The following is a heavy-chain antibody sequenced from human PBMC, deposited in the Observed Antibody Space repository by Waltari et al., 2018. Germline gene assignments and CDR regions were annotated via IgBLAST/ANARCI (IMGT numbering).Heavy chain of an antibody. D-gene: IGHD7-27*01. CDR3: ARGLGLVPFDY. V-gene: IGHV4-39*07. J-gene: IGHJ4*02. CDR1: GGSISSSSYY. Sequence: QLQLQESGPGLVKPSETLSLTCTVSGGSISSSSYYWGWIRQPPGKGLEWIGSIYYSGSTYYNPSLKSRVTISVDTSKNQFSLKLSSVTAADTAVYYCARGLGLVPFDYWGQGTLVTVSS. CDR2: IYYSGST.